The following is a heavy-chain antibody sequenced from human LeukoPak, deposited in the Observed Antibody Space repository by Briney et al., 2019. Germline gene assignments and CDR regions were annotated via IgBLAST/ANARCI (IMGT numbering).Heavy chain of an antibody. V-gene: IGHV1-69*05. CDR2: IIPIFGTA. J-gene: IGHJ4*02. Sequence: ASVKVSCKASGGTFSSYAISWVRQAPGQGLEWMGGIIPIFGTANYAQKFQGRVTITTDESTSTAYMEPSSLRSEDTAVYYCARVGRSYAHGYFDYWGQGTLVTVSS. CDR3: ARVGRSYAHGYFDY. D-gene: IGHD2-2*01. CDR1: GGTFSSYA.